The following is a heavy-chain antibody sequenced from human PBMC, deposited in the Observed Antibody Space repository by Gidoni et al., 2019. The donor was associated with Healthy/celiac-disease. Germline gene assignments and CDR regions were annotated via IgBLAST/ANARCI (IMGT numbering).Heavy chain of an antibody. V-gene: IGHV1-69*01. J-gene: IGHJ6*02. CDR3: ARDHLAMVRGVIRSYYYGMDV. D-gene: IGHD3-10*01. CDR1: GGTLSSYA. Sequence: QVQLVQPGAEVKKPGSSVKVSCKASGGTLSSYAIRWVRQAPGQGLEWMGGIIPIFGTATNEQKFQGRVTITADESTSTAYMELSSLRSEDTAVYYWARDHLAMVRGVIRSYYYGMDVWGQGTTVTVSS. CDR2: IIPIFGTA.